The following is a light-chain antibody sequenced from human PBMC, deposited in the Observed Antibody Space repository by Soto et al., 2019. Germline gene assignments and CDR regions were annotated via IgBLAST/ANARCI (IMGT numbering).Light chain of an antibody. CDR3: GTWDSSLSAVV. J-gene: IGLJ2*01. CDR2: DNN. Sequence: QSVLTQPPSVSAAPGQKVTLSCSGSSSNIGNNYVSWYQQLPGTAPKLLIYDNNKQPSGIPDRFSGSKSGTSATLGITGLQTGDEAGYYCGTWDSSLSAVVFGGGTKLTVL. CDR1: SSNIGNNY. V-gene: IGLV1-51*01.